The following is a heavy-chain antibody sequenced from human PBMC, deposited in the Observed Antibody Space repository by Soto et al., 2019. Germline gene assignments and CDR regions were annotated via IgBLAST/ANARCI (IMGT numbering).Heavy chain of an antibody. V-gene: IGHV3-23*01. CDR2: ISGSGGST. CDR3: AKVSVFGVVITYFDY. D-gene: IGHD3-3*01. Sequence: GGSLRLSCAASGFTFSSYAMSWVRQAPGKGLEWVSAISGSGGSTYYADSVKGRFTISRDNSKNTLYLQMNSLRAEDTAVYYCAKVSVFGVVITYFDYWCQGTLVTVSS. J-gene: IGHJ4*02. CDR1: GFTFSSYA.